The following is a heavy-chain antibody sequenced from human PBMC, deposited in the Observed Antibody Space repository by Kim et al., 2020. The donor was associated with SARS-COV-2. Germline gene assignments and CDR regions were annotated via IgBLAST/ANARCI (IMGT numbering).Heavy chain of an antibody. CDR1: GFTFSSYD. D-gene: IGHD3-3*01. V-gene: IGHV3-13*04. CDR3: ARGSVRFLEWSRNDAFDI. CDR2: IGTAGDT. J-gene: IGHJ3*02. Sequence: GGSLRLSCAASGFTFSSYDMHWVRQATGKGLEWVSAIGTAGDTYYPGSVKGRFTISRENAKNSLYLQMNSLRAGDTAVYYCARGSVRFLEWSRNDAFDIWGQGTMVTVSS.